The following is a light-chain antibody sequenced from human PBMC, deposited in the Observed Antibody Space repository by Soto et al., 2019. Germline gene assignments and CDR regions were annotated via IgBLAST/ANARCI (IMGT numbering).Light chain of an antibody. CDR1: QRGSGV. J-gene: IGKJ1*01. CDR3: PPYETLPGP. CDR2: DAS. Sequence: QTGQSPSARAACVGDAVTVTFRASQRGSGVLAWEQQKPGEAPKLLIYDASALPRGLPASFSRSGSATTSTLPIPSPQPDDSPPYYCPPYETLPGPFGPGTQVDI. V-gene: IGKV1-5*01.